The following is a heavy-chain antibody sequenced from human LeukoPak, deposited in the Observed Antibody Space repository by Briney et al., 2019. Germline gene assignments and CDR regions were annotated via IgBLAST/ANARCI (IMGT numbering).Heavy chain of an antibody. CDR2: TYYRSKWYN. CDR3: ARGSGYYYGSGSYYRVNFDY. D-gene: IGHD3-10*01. J-gene: IGHJ4*02. CDR1: GDSVSSNSAA. V-gene: IGHV6-1*01. Sequence: PSQTLSLTCAISGDSVSSNSAAWNWIRQSPSRGLEWLGRTYYRSKWYNDYAVSVKSRITINPDTSKNQFSLKLSSVTAADTAVYYCARGSGYYYGSGSYYRVNFDYWGQGTLVTVSS.